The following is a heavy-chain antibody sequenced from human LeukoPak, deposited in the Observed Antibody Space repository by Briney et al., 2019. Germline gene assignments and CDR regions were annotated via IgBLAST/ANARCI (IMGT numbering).Heavy chain of an antibody. CDR1: GFTFRIYA. D-gene: IGHD2-2*01. V-gene: IGHV3-23*01. CDR3: ARGNSGHCTGATCYVLDY. Sequence: GESLRLSCAASGFTFRIYAMRFLRRAPGKGVEWVSAISDDFGTYHADSVEGRFTISRDNSRNTLYLQMTSLRAEDTAVYYCARGNSGHCTGATCYVLDYWGQGTLVTVSS. CDR2: ISDDFGT. J-gene: IGHJ4*02.